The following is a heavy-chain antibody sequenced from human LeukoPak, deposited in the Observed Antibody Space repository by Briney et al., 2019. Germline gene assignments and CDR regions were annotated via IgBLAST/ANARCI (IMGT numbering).Heavy chain of an antibody. CDR1: GGTFSSYA. CDR3: AREGSTMIPGDY. J-gene: IGHJ4*02. V-gene: IGHV1-69*13. Sequence: GASVKVSCKASGGTFSSYAISWVRQAPGQGLEWMGGIIPIFGTANYAQKFQGRVTITADESTSTAHMELSSLRSEDTAVYYCAREGSTMIPGDYWGQGTLVTVSS. D-gene: IGHD3-22*01. CDR2: IIPIFGTA.